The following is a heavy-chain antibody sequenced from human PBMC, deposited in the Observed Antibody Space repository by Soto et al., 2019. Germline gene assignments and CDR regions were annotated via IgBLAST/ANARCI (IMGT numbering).Heavy chain of an antibody. J-gene: IGHJ4*02. V-gene: IGHV3-23*01. CDR3: GKDSFWRGYYGGGGDY. D-gene: IGHD3-3*01. Sequence: EVQLLESGGGLVQPGGSLRLSCAASGFTFSSYAMSWVRQAPGKGLEWVSAISGSGGSTYYADSVKGRFTISRDNSKNTLYLQMNRLGAEDTAGYYCGKDSFWRGYYGGGGDYWGQGTLVTVSP. CDR1: GFTFSSYA. CDR2: ISGSGGST.